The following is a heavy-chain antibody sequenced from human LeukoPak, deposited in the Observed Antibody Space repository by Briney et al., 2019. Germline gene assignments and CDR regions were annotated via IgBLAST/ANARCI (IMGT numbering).Heavy chain of an antibody. Sequence: GGSLRLSCAASGFTFSSYSMNWVRQAPGKGLEWVSYISSSSSTIYYADSVKGRFTISRDNAKNSLYLQMNSLRAEDTAVYYCAKEATVTTDAFDIWGQGTLVTVSS. CDR2: ISSSSSTI. CDR3: AKEATVTTDAFDI. J-gene: IGHJ3*02. CDR1: GFTFSSYS. V-gene: IGHV3-48*01. D-gene: IGHD4-17*01.